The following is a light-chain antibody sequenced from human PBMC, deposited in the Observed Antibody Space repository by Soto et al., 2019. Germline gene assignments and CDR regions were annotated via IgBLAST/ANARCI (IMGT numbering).Light chain of an antibody. Sequence: QSALTQPASVSGSPGQSITISCTGTSSDVGTYNYVSWYQQHPGRAPKLIIYEVSNRPSGLSHRFSGSKSGNTASLTISGLQAEDEADYYCTSHIPSNTWVFGGGIKLTVL. CDR1: SSDVGTYNY. J-gene: IGLJ3*02. V-gene: IGLV2-14*01. CDR2: EVS. CDR3: TSHIPSNTWV.